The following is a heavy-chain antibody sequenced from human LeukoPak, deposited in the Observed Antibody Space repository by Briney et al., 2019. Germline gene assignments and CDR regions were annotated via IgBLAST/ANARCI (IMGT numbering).Heavy chain of an antibody. D-gene: IGHD3-10*01. CDR2: ISWNSGSI. J-gene: IGHJ4*02. CDR3: AKGSPHYYGSGSYYY. Sequence: GGSLRLSCAASGFTFDDYAMHWVRQAPGKGLEWVSGISWNSGSIGYADSVKGRFTISRDNAKNSLYLQMNSLRAEDTALYYCAKGSPHYYGSGSYYYWGQGTLVTVSS. V-gene: IGHV3-9*01. CDR1: GFTFDDYA.